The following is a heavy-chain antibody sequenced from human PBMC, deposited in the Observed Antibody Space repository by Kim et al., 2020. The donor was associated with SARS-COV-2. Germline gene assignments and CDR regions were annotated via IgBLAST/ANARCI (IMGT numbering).Heavy chain of an antibody. CDR1: GFTFSNAW. V-gene: IGHV3-15*01. CDR2: IKSKTDGGTT. Sequence: GGSLRLSCAASGFTFSNAWMSWVRQAPGKGLEWVGRIKSKTDGGTTDYAAPVKGRFTISRDDSKNTLYLQMNSLKTEDTAVYYCTTHIVLVSDEYFQHWGQGTLVTVSS. J-gene: IGHJ1*01. D-gene: IGHD2-8*02. CDR3: TTHIVLVSDEYFQH.